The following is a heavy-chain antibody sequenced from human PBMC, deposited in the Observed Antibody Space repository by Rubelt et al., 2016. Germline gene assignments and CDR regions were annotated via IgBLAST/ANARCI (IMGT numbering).Heavy chain of an antibody. J-gene: IGHJ6*02. CDR1: GFSLSTSGMC. V-gene: IGHV2-70*15. Sequence: QVTLRESGPALVKPTQTLTLTCTFSGFSLSTSGMCVSWIRQPPGKALEWLARIDWDDVKYYSTSLKTRLTISKDTPKNQVVLTMTNMDPVDTATYYCARILLPDYYDSSGGMDVWGQGTTVTVSS. D-gene: IGHD3-22*01. CDR2: IDWDDVK. CDR3: ARILLPDYYDSSGGMDV.